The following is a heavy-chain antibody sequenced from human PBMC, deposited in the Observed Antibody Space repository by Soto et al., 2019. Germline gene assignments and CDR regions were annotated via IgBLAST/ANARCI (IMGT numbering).Heavy chain of an antibody. D-gene: IGHD1-26*01. CDR1: GFTFSSYS. Sequence: GGSLRLSCAASGFTFSSYSMNWVRQAPGKGLEWVSSISSSSSYIYYADSVKGRFTISRDNAKNSLCLQMNSLRAEDTAVYYCSSTGATKLQFAFDIWGQGTRGTVSS. CDR3: SSTGATKLQFAFDI. CDR2: ISSSSSYI. V-gene: IGHV3-21*01. J-gene: IGHJ3*02.